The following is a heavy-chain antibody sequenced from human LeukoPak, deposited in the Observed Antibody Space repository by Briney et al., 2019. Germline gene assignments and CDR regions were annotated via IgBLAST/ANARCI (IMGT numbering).Heavy chain of an antibody. V-gene: IGHV3-66*01. J-gene: IGHJ4*02. CDR2: IYSGGST. CDR1: GFTFSSYT. Sequence: GGSLRLSCAASGFTFSSYTMSWVRQAPGKGLEWVSVIYSGGSTYYADSVKGRFTISRDNSKNTLYLQMNSLRAEDTAVYYCARVTVDHYDSSGYSPHFDYWGQGTLVTVSS. CDR3: ARVTVDHYDSSGYSPHFDY. D-gene: IGHD3-22*01.